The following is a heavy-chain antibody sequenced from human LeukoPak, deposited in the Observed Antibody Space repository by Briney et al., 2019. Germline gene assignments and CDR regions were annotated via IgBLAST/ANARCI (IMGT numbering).Heavy chain of an antibody. Sequence: GGSLRLSCAVFGFTFSDYYMDWVRQAPGKGLEWVGRCRNKANSYTTEYAASVKGRFTISRDESKNSLYLQMNSPRDEDTAVYYCAREAPPTATDFDYWGQGTLVTVSS. V-gene: IGHV3-72*01. CDR2: CRNKANSYTT. CDR3: AREAPPTATDFDY. D-gene: IGHD5-12*01. CDR1: GFTFSDYY. J-gene: IGHJ4*02.